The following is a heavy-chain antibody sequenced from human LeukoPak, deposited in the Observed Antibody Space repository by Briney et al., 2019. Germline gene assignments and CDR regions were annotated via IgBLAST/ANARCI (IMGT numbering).Heavy chain of an antibody. Sequence: GGSLRLSCAASGFTLSNYWMHWVRQAPGKGLVWVSRINSGGRTTGYAGSVKGRFTISRDNAKKMLYLQMNSLRAEDTAVYYCVRDRPSNYYDSSVDAFDIWGRGTMVTVSS. CDR1: GFTLSNYW. CDR3: VRDRPSNYYDSSVDAFDI. J-gene: IGHJ3*02. V-gene: IGHV3-74*01. D-gene: IGHD3-22*01. CDR2: INSGGRTT.